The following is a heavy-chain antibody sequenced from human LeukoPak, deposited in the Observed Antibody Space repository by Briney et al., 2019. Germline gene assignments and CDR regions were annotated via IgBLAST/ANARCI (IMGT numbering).Heavy chain of an antibody. Sequence: SETLSLTCAVYVGSFSGYYWSWIRQPPGKGLEWIGEINENGNTNYDPSLKSRVTISVDTSRNHFSLNLTSVTAADTAVYYCASRIGRYLYYFGMDVWGQGTTVTVSS. CDR2: INENGNT. D-gene: IGHD1-26*01. J-gene: IGHJ6*02. V-gene: IGHV4-34*01. CDR3: ASRIGRYLYYFGMDV. CDR1: VGSFSGYY.